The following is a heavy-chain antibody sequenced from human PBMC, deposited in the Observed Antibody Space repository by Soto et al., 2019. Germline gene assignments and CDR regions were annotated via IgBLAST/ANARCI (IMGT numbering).Heavy chain of an antibody. CDR2: IIPIFGTA. CDR3: ASTKYDSSAYYYWYLGL. Sequence: QVELVQSGAEVKKPGSSVKVSCQASEDTFRNYAISWVRQAPGQGLEWMGGIIPIFGTANYAQKFQGKVTITAGTSANRVYLERSSLRSEDTAVYYCASTKYDSSAYYYWYLGLWGRGTLVTVSS. CDR1: EDTFRNYA. D-gene: IGHD3-22*01. V-gene: IGHV1-69*06. J-gene: IGHJ2*01.